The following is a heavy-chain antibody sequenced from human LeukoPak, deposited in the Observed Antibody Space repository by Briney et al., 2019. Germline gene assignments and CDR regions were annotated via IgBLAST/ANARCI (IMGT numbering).Heavy chain of an antibody. CDR3: ASRTSGYDLGYCFDY. J-gene: IGHJ4*02. CDR2: INHSGST. CDR1: GGSFSGYY. V-gene: IGHV4-34*01. Sequence: PSETLSLTCAVYGGSFSGYYWSWIRQPPGKGLEWIGEINHSGSTNYKPSLKSRVTISVGTSKNQFSLKLSSVTAADTAVYYCASRTSGYDLGYCFDYWGQGTLVTVSS. D-gene: IGHD5-12*01.